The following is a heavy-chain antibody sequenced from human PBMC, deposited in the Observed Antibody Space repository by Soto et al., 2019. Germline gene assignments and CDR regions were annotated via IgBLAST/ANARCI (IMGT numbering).Heavy chain of an antibody. V-gene: IGHV1-18*01. D-gene: IGHD5-18*01. CDR2: ISAYNGNT. CDR3: SRAVYSYVFGRVWEHLNWFDP. CDR1: GYTFTSYG. Sequence: QVQLVQSGAEVKKPGASVKVSCKASGYTFTSYGISWVRQAPGQGLEWMGWISAYNGNTNYAQKLQGRVTMTTDTSTSTAYMELSSLRSEGTAVYYCSRAVYSYVFGRVWEHLNWFDPWGQGTQVTDSA. J-gene: IGHJ5*02.